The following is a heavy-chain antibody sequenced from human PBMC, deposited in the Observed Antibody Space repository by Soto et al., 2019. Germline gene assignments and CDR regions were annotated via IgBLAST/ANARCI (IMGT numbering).Heavy chain of an antibody. J-gene: IGHJ4*02. CDR3: AGARYDISLYY. CDR2: IYYSGRT. D-gene: IGHD3-9*01. CDR1: GGSISSGGYY. Sequence: QVQLQESVPGLVKPSQTLSLTCTVSGGSISSGGYYWSWILQHPGKGLEWIGYIYYSGRTYYNPSLKSRVTISVDTSKNQFSLKLSSVTAADTAVYYGAGARYDISLYYWGQGTLVTVSS. V-gene: IGHV4-31*03.